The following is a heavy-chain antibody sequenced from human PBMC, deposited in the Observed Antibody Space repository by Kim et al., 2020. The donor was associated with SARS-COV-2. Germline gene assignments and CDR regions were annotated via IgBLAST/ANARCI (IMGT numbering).Heavy chain of an antibody. J-gene: IGHJ6*03. Sequence: GGSLRLSCAASGFTFDDYAMHWVRQAPGKGLEWVSGISWNSGSIDYADSVKGRFTISRDNAKNSLYLQMNRLRAQDTALYYCEKEMDSSGWEVGTDYYYYYMAVWGKGTPVPVSS. CDR1: GFTFDDYA. V-gene: IGHV3-9*01. D-gene: IGHD6-19*01. CDR3: EKEMDSSGWEVGTDYYYYYMAV. CDR2: ISWNSGSI.